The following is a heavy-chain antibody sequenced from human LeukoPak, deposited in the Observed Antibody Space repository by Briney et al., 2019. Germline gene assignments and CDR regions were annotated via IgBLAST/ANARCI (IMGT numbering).Heavy chain of an antibody. J-gene: IGHJ4*02. CDR3: ATVGTTVPHDN. Sequence: GGSLRLSCAASGFTFSSYAMHWVRQAPGKGLEWVANIKQDGNEEHYVDSVKGRFTISRDSAKNSLYLQMNSLRAEDTAVYYCATVGTTVPHDNWGQGTLVTVSS. CDR1: GFTFSSYA. D-gene: IGHD4-17*01. V-gene: IGHV3-7*01. CDR2: IKQDGNEE.